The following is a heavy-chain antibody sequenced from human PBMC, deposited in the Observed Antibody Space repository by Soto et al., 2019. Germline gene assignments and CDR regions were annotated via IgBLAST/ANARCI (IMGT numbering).Heavy chain of an antibody. CDR3: AFPATADFDY. V-gene: IGHV4-4*02. Sequence: PSETLSLTXAVSGGSISSTNWWTWVRQSPGRGLEWIGEIYHSGTTNYSPSLKSRVNIAVDMSTNHLSLTLISVTAADTAVYYCAFPATADFDYWGKGTLVTVSS. CDR2: IYHSGTT. J-gene: IGHJ4*02. D-gene: IGHD6-13*01. CDR1: GGSISSTNW.